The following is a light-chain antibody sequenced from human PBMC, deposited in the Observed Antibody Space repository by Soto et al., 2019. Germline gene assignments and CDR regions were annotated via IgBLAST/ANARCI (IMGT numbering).Light chain of an antibody. CDR1: SSNIGSNT. J-gene: IGLJ1*01. CDR2: SNN. CDR3: AAWDDSLNGL. Sequence: SVLTQPPSASGTPGQRVTISCSGSSSNIGSNTVNWYQQLPGTAPKLLIYSNNQRPSGVPDRFSGSKSGTSASLAISGLQSEDGADYYCAAWDDSLNGLFGTGTKVTVL. V-gene: IGLV1-44*01.